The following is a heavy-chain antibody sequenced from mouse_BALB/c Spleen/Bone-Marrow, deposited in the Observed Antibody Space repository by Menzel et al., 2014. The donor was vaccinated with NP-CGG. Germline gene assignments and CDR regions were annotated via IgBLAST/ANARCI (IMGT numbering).Heavy chain of an antibody. CDR1: GYTFTDFV. J-gene: IGHJ3*01. CDR3: ARRVYYDYDGGAWFAY. D-gene: IGHD2-4*01. V-gene: IGHV1-83*01. CDR2: IYPGNDGS. Sequence: VQLQQSGSVLVKPGTSVKMSCKASGYTFTDFVISWVKQKTGQGLEWIGEIYPGNDGSYYNEKFKGKATLTTDKSSSTAYMQLSRLTSEDSAVYFCARRVYYDYDGGAWFAYWGQGTLVTVSA.